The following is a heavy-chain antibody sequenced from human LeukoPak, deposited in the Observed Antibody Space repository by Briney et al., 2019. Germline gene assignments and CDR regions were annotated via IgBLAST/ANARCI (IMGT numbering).Heavy chain of an antibody. CDR1: GFTFSSYA. Sequence: GGSLRLSCAASGFTFSSYAMSWVRQAPGKGLEWVSAISGSGGSTYYADSVKGRFTISRDNSKNTLYLQMNSLRAEDTAVYSCAKGQGPRGYCSGGSCLYDYWGQGTLVTVSS. D-gene: IGHD2-15*01. CDR3: AKGQGPRGYCSGGSCLYDY. J-gene: IGHJ4*02. CDR2: ISGSGGST. V-gene: IGHV3-23*01.